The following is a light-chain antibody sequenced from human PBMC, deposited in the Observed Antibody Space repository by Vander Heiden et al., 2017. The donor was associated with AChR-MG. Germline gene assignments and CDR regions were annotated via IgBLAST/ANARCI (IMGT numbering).Light chain of an antibody. Sequence: EAVMTQSPATLSVSPGERATLSCRASQSVKSKLAWYQQKPGQAPRLLIYGASTRATGIPARFTGSGSGTDFTLTISSLQSEDSAIYYCQQYDYWPPWTFGQGTKVEIK. V-gene: IGKV3-15*01. CDR2: GAS. J-gene: IGKJ1*01. CDR1: QSVKSK. CDR3: QQYDYWPPWT.